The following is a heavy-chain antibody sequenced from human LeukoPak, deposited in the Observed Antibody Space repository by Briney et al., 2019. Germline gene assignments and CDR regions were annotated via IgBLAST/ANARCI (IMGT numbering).Heavy chain of an antibody. CDR1: SGSISSGGDY. V-gene: IGHV4-31*03. D-gene: IGHD6-19*01. CDR3: ARGLAFSSGWTGPWFDP. Sequence: PSQTLSLTCSVSSGSISSGGDYWSWIRQNPGRGLEWIGQMDNTGSTDYNPSLESRVTISGDTSKNQFSLKLSSVTAADTAVYYCARGLAFSSGWTGPWFDPWGQGTLVTVSS. CDR2: MDNTGST. J-gene: IGHJ5*02.